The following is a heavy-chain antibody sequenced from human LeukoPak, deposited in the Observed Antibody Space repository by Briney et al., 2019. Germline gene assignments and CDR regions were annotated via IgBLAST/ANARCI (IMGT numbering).Heavy chain of an antibody. CDR2: IYYSGST. CDR3: ARQSGPHDAFDI. J-gene: IGHJ3*02. V-gene: IGHV4-59*08. CDR1: GGSISSYY. D-gene: IGHD5-12*01. Sequence: SETLSLTCTVSGGSISSYYWSWIRQPPGKGLERIGYIYYSGSTNYNPSLKSRVTISVDTSKNQFSLKLSSVTAADTAVYYCARQSGPHDAFDIWGQGTMVTVSS.